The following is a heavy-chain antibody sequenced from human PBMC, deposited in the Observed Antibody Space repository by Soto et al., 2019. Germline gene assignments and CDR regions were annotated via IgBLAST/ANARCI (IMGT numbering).Heavy chain of an antibody. CDR1: GFTFSSYA. D-gene: IGHD1-20*01. Sequence: QVQLVESGGGVVQPGRSLRLSCAASGFTFSSYAMHWVRQAPGKGLEWVAVISYDGSNKYYAASVKGRFTISRDNSNNTLYLQMNSLRAEDTAVYYCAREVLGWFDPWGQGTLVTVSS. CDR2: ISYDGSNK. J-gene: IGHJ5*02. V-gene: IGHV3-30-3*01. CDR3: AREVLGWFDP.